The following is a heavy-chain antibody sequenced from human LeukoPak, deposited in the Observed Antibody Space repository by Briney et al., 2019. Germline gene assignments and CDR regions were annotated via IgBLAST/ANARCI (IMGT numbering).Heavy chain of an antibody. CDR3: ARNNTLMMYPRGGEDKGFDY. D-gene: IGHD2-8*01. CDR2: IYYSGST. J-gene: IGHJ4*02. V-gene: IGHV4-39*01. CDR1: GGSISSSSYY. Sequence: PSETLSLTCTVSGGSISSSSYYWGWIRQPPGKGLEWIGSIYYSGSTHYNPPLKSRVTISVDTSKNEFSLKPSSVTAADTAVYYCARNNTLMMYPRGGEDKGFDYWGQGTLVTVSS.